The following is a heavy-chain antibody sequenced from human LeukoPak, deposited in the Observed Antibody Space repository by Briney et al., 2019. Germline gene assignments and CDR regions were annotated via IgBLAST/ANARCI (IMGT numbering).Heavy chain of an antibody. V-gene: IGHV1-18*01. J-gene: IGHJ4*02. CDR3: ARDSGYDKLDY. CDR1: GYTFTNYG. Sequence: ASVKVSCKASGYTFTNYGISWVRQAPGQGFEWMGWISAYNGNTNYAQKLQGRVSMTTDTSTSTAYMEVRSLRSDDTAMYYCARDSGYDKLDYWGQGTLVTVSS. CDR2: ISAYNGNT. D-gene: IGHD5-12*01.